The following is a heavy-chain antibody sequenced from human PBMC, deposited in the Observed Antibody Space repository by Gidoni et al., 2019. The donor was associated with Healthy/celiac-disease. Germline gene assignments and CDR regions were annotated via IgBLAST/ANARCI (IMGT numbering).Heavy chain of an antibody. CDR3: ARDDDSSGYYYWYFDY. Sequence: QVQLVESGGGVVQPGRSLRLSCAASGFTFSSYAMHWVRQAPGKGLEWVAVISYDGSNKYYADSVKGRFTISRDNSKNTLYLQMNSLRAEDTAVYYCARDDDSSGYYYWYFDYWGQGTLVTVSS. CDR2: ISYDGSNK. V-gene: IGHV3-30-3*01. CDR1: GFTFSSYA. J-gene: IGHJ4*02. D-gene: IGHD3-22*01.